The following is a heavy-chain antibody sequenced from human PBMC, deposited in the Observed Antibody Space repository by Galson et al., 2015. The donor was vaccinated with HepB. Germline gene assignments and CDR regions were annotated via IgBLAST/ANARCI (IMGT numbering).Heavy chain of an antibody. CDR2: TYYRSKWYN. D-gene: IGHD6-19*01. CDR3: ARAAQYSTGSGRSPRAQYYYYGMDV. J-gene: IGHJ6*02. V-gene: IGHV6-1*01. Sequence: CAISGDSVFSNSAAWNWIRQSPSRGLEWLGRTYYRSKWYNDYAVSVKSRITINPDTSKNQFSLQLNSVTPEDTAVYYCARAAQYSTGSGRSPRAQYYYYGMDVWGQGTTVTVSS. CDR1: GDSVFSNSAA.